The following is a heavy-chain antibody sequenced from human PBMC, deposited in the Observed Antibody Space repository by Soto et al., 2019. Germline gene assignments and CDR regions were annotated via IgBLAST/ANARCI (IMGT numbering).Heavy chain of an antibody. J-gene: IGHJ4*02. CDR1: GGTFSNYA. CDR2: IIPFFGTA. Sequence: QVQLVQSGAEVKKPGSSVKFTCKASGGTFSNYAINWVRQAPGQGLEWMGGIIPFFGTANHAQKFQGRVTITADESTSTAYIELSSLRSEDTAVYYCARGPGAYHYFDYWGQGTLVTVSS. CDR3: ARGPGAYHYFDY. V-gene: IGHV1-69*01. D-gene: IGHD2-2*02.